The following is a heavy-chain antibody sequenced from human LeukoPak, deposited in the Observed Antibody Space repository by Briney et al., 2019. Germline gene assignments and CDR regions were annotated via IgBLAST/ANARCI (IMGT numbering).Heavy chain of an antibody. J-gene: IGHJ4*02. Sequence: PGGSLRLSCAASGFTFSSYPMSWVRQAPGKGLEWVSVISDSGGKTYYADSVKGRFTISRDNSRHTLYLQMNSLRDEDTAVYYCAPQRDYVEYWSQGTLVTASS. CDR1: GFTFSSYP. V-gene: IGHV3-23*01. CDR3: APQRDYVEY. CDR2: ISDSGGKT.